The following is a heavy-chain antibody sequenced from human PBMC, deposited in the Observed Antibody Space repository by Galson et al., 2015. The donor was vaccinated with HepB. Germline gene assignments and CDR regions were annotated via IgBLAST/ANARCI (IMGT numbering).Heavy chain of an antibody. V-gene: IGHV3-74*01. Sequence: LRLSCAASGFTFSSYWMHWVRQAPGKGLVWVSRINSDGSSTSYADSVKGRFTVSRDNAKNTLYLHMNSLRAEDTAVYYCARDNYGSGSLIDYWGQGTLVTVSS. J-gene: IGHJ4*02. CDR2: INSDGSST. CDR3: ARDNYGSGSLIDY. CDR1: GFTFSSYW. D-gene: IGHD3-10*01.